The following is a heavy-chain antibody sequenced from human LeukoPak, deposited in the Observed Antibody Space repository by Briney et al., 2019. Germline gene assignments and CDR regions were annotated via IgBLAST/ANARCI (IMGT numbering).Heavy chain of an antibody. Sequence: GGSLRLSCAASGFSFSSYGMQWVRQAPGKGLERVAFVQYDGSNKYYAESAKGRFTISRDNSKNTLYLQMNSLGAEDTAVYYCAKDGAYWGQGTLVTVSS. D-gene: IGHD3-10*01. CDR1: GFSFSSYG. V-gene: IGHV3-30*02. J-gene: IGHJ4*02. CDR2: VQYDGSNK. CDR3: AKDGAY.